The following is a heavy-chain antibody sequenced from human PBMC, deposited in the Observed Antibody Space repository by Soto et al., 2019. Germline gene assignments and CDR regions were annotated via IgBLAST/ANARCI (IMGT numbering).Heavy chain of an antibody. CDR2: FYDGNT. V-gene: IGHV4-39*01. D-gene: IGHD3-10*01. CDR3: ATTRGLAVGGSFDY. Sequence: SETLSLTCTVSGGSISSGDYYWSWIRQPPGKGLEWVGTFYDGNTYHNPSLTSRITIAVDTSKNQFSLKLNSVAAADTAFYYYATTRGLAVGGSFDYWGQGMLVTVSS. CDR1: GGSISSGDYY. J-gene: IGHJ4*02.